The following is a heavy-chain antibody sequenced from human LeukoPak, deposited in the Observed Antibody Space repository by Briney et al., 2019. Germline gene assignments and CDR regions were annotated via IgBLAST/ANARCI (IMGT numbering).Heavy chain of an antibody. CDR1: GYTFTSYY. Sequence: ASVKVSCKASGYTFTSYYMHWVRQAPGQGLEWMGIINPSGGSTSYAQKFQGRVTMTRDTSTSTVYMELSSLRSEDTAVYYCARDRSYGYSSSWYRTYYFDYWGQGTLVTVSS. V-gene: IGHV1-46*01. CDR2: INPSGGST. D-gene: IGHD6-13*01. J-gene: IGHJ4*02. CDR3: ARDRSYGYSSSWYRTYYFDY.